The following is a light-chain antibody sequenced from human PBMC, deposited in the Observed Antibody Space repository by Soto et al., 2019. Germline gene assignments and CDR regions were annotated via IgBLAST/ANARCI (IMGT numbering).Light chain of an antibody. Sequence: QSALTQPASVSGSPGQSITISCTGTSSDVGGYNYVSWYQQHPGEAPQLMIYDVSNRPSGVSNRFSGSKSGNTASLTISGLQAEDEADYYCSSYTSSSTLVVGGGTKLTVL. CDR3: SSYTSSSTLV. CDR2: DVS. V-gene: IGLV2-14*01. J-gene: IGLJ2*01. CDR1: SSDVGGYNY.